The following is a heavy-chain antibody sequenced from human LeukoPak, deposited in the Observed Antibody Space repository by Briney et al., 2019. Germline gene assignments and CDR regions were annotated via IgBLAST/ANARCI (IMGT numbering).Heavy chain of an antibody. V-gene: IGHV3-23*01. CDR2: VRGRGST. Sequence: GGSLRLSCTTSGLIFSNYAMSWVRQAPGKGREWVSGVRGRGSTFYSDSVKGRFTISRDNPKNTVYLQMNSLRADDTAVYYCAKEEAEVGLPNFHSWGQGTPVSVSS. CDR3: AKEEAEVGLPNFHS. J-gene: IGHJ4*02. CDR1: GLIFSNYA.